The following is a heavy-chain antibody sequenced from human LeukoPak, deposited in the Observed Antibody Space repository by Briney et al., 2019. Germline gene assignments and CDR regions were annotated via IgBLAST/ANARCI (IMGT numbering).Heavy chain of an antibody. CDR2: ISYDGRNK. V-gene: IGHV3-30*18. J-gene: IGHJ4*02. Sequence: PGGSLRLSCAASGFTFSRYGVHWVRQAPGKGLEWVAVISYDGRNKHYADSVKGRFTISRDNSKNTLYLQMNSLRAEDTAVYYCANWNAEDHGSGSNYLDCWGQGTLVTVSS. D-gene: IGHD3-10*01. CDR1: GFTFSRYG. CDR3: ANWNAEDHGSGSNYLDC.